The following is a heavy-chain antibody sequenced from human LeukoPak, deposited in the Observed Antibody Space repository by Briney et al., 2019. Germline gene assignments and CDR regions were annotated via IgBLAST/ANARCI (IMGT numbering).Heavy chain of an antibody. CDR2: INPSGGNT. J-gene: IGHJ4*02. CDR1: GYTFASYY. V-gene: IGHV1-46*01. D-gene: IGHD6-19*01. CDR3: AREDSSGWYVFDY. Sequence: GASAKVSCKASGYTFASYYMHWVRQAPGQGLEWMGIINPSGGNTSYAQKFQGRVTMTRDTSTSTVYMELSSLRSEDTAVYYCAREDSSGWYVFDYWGQGTLVTVSS.